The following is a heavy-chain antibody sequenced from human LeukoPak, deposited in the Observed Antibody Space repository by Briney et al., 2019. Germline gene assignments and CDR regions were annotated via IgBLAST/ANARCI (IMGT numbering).Heavy chain of an antibody. V-gene: IGHV3-21*05. J-gene: IGHJ4*02. Sequence: GGSLRLSCAASGFTFSSYSLNWVRQAPGKGLEWVSYISSSSSYIYYADSVKGRFTISRDNAKNSLYLQMNSLRAEDTAVYYCARDLLQRGYSPLYFDYWGQGTLVTVSS. CDR2: ISSSSSYI. CDR3: ARDLLQRGYSPLYFDY. D-gene: IGHD5-18*01. CDR1: GFTFSSYS.